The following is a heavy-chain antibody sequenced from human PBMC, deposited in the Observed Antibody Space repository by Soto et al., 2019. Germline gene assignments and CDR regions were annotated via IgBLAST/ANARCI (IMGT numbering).Heavy chain of an antibody. D-gene: IGHD3-3*01. V-gene: IGHV4-59*01. CDR1: GGSSSSYY. CDR2: IYYSGST. Sequence: SETLSLTCTVSGGSSSSYYWSWIRQPPGKGLEWIGYIYYSGSTNHNPSLKSRVTISVDTSKNQFSLKLSSVTAADTAVYYCARGELRFLEWLSPHGMDVWGQGTTVTVSS. CDR3: ARGELRFLEWLSPHGMDV. J-gene: IGHJ6*02.